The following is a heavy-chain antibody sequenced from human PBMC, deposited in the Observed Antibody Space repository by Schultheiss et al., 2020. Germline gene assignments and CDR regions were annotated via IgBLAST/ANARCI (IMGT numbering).Heavy chain of an antibody. J-gene: IGHJ3*02. CDR1: GGTFSRYA. D-gene: IGHD3-10*01. Sequence: SVKVSCKASGGTFSRYAISWLRQAPGQGLEWLGGITPIFGTANYAQKFQGRVTITADESTSTAYMELRSLRSDDTAVYYCARDRGTKLLWFGEPNHDAFDIWGQGTMVTVSS. V-gene: IGHV1-69*13. CDR3: ARDRGTKLLWFGEPNHDAFDI. CDR2: ITPIFGTA.